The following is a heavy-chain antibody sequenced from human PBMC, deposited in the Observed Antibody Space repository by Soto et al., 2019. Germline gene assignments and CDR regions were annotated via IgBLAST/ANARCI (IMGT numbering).Heavy chain of an antibody. CDR3: AKAPYDFGTNRYYYGMDV. Sequence: GGSLRLSCAASGFTFSSYAMSWVRQAPGKGLEWVSAISGSGGSTYYADSVKGRFTISRDNSKNTLYLQMNSLRAEDTAVYYCAKAPYDFGTNRYYYGMDVWGQGTTVTVSS. D-gene: IGHD3-3*01. CDR1: GFTFSSYA. CDR2: ISGSGGST. J-gene: IGHJ6*02. V-gene: IGHV3-23*01.